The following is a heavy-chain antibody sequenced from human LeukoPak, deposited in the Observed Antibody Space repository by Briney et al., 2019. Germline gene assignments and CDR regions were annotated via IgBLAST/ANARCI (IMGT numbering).Heavy chain of an antibody. Sequence: GASVKVSCKASGYTFTSYTMNWVRQAPGQGLEWMGWINTNTGNPTYAQGFTGRFVFSLDTSVSTAYLQISSLKAEDSAAYYCARGNDFWSGSKGHYFDYWGQGTLVTVSS. D-gene: IGHD3-3*01. V-gene: IGHV7-4-1*02. CDR2: INTNTGNP. CDR3: ARGNDFWSGSKGHYFDY. J-gene: IGHJ4*02. CDR1: GYTFTSYT.